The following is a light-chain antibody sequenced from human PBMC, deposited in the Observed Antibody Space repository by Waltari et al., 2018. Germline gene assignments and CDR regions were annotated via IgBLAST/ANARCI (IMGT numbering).Light chain of an antibody. CDR1: TPNIGAGHD. Sequence: QSVLTQPPSVSGTPGQRVPISCSGSTPNIGAGHDAPWYQHLPGTAPKLLIYGTNNRPSGVPDRFPGSKSGTSASLAITGLQADDEADYFCQSFDNMLSGGVVFGGGTKLAVL. CDR3: QSFDNMLSGGVV. V-gene: IGLV1-40*01. CDR2: GTN. J-gene: IGLJ2*01.